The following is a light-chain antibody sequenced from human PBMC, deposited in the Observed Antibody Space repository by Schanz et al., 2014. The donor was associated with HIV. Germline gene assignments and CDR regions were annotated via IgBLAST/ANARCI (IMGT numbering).Light chain of an antibody. CDR2: EVS. V-gene: IGLV2-18*01. Sequence: QSALTQPPSVSGSPGQSVTISCTGTSSDVGCYNRVSWYQQPPGAAPKLMIYEVSNRPSGVPDRFSGSKSGNTASLTVSGLQAEDEADYYCAAWDDSLKAWVFGGGTKLTVL. CDR3: AAWDDSLKAWV. J-gene: IGLJ3*02. CDR1: SSDVGCYNR.